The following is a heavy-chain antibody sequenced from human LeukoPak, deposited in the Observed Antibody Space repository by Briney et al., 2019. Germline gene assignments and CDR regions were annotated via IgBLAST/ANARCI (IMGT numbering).Heavy chain of an antibody. CDR1: GDSISSGNYY. CDR3: ARGPYKYDGSGAFDI. CDR2: IYTSGNT. Sequence: SETLSLTCTVSGDSISSGNYYWSWIRQPAGTGLEWIGRIYTSGNTNYNPSLKSRVTISVDTSKNQFSLKLTSVTAADTALYYCARGPYKYDGSGAFDIWGQGTMVTVSS. V-gene: IGHV4-61*02. D-gene: IGHD3-22*01. J-gene: IGHJ3*02.